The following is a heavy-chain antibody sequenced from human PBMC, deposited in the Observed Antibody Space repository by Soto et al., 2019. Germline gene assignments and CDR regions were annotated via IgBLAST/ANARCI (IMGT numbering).Heavy chain of an antibody. J-gene: IGHJ4*02. CDR1: GGSISSSSYY. CDR3: ARRLDGCNPEPHFDY. Sequence: SETLSLTCTVYGGSISSSSYYWGWIRQPPGKGLEWIGSIYYSGSTYYTLSLKSRVTISVDTSKNQFSLKLSSVTAADTAVYYCARRLDGCNPEPHFDYWGQGTLVTVSS. V-gene: IGHV4-39*01. D-gene: IGHD6-19*01. CDR2: IYYSGST.